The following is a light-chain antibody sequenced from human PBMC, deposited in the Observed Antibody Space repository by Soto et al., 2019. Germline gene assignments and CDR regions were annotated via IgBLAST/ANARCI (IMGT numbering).Light chain of an antibody. CDR3: QQYATSPPT. CDR2: GAS. V-gene: IGKV3-20*01. Sequence: EIVLTQSPGTLSLSPGERATHSCRASQSVSRSYLAWYQQKLGQPPRLLIYGASNRATGIPDRFSGSGSGTDFTLTIGRLEPEDFAVYYCQQYATSPPTFGGGTKVEIK. CDR1: QSVSRSY. J-gene: IGKJ4*01.